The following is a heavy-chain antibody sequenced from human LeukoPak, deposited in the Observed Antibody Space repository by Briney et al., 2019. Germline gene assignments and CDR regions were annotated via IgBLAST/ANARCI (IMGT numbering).Heavy chain of an antibody. CDR2: INHSGST. Sequence: PSETPSLTCAVYGGSFSGYYWSWIRQPPGKGPEWIGEINHSGSTNYNPSLKSRVTISVDTSKNQLSLKLSSVTAADTAVYYCARGYGSGSYYKYYYYGMDVWGQGTTVTVSS. CDR3: ARGYGSGSYYKYYYYGMDV. D-gene: IGHD3-10*01. V-gene: IGHV4-34*01. CDR1: GGSFSGYY. J-gene: IGHJ6*02.